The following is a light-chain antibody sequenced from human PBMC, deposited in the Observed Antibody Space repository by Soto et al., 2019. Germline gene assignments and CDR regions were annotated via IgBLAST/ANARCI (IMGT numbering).Light chain of an antibody. CDR3: SSYRSSSTLYV. CDR1: SSDFGGYNY. J-gene: IGLJ1*01. Sequence: QSALTQPASVSGSPGQSITISCTGTSSDFGGYNYVSWSQQHPGKAPKLIIHDVSNRPSGVSNRFSGSKSGNTASLAISGHQAEDEADFYCSSYRSSSTLYVFGTGTQLTVL. CDR2: DVS. V-gene: IGLV2-14*01.